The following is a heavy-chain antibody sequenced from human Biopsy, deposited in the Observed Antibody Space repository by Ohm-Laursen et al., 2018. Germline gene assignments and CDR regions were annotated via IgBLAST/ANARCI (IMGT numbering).Heavy chain of an antibody. CDR1: GVSISGGRYY. J-gene: IGHJ4*02. V-gene: IGHV4-31*03. Sequence: SETLSLTCTVSGVSISGGRYYWNWIRHHPGKGLEWIGNIFYSADTYYNPSLKSRVTISADTSKNQFCLKLSSVTAADTAVYYCSRLGSGGYFPTFFDFWGQGALVTVSS. CDR2: IFYSADT. CDR3: SRLGSGGYFPTFFDF. D-gene: IGHD2-21*02.